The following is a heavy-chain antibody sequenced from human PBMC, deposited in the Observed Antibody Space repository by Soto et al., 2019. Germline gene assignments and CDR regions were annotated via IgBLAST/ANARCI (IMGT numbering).Heavy chain of an antibody. D-gene: IGHD3-22*01. J-gene: IGHJ5*02. V-gene: IGHV4-59*12. Sequence: PSETLSLTCTVSGGSISSYYWSWIRQPPGKGLEWIGYIYYSGSTNYNPSLKSRVTISVDRSKNQFSLKLSSVTAADTAVYYCARDMYYYDSSGYYGSNWFDPWGQGTLVTVSS. CDR3: ARDMYYYDSSGYYGSNWFDP. CDR2: IYYSGST. CDR1: GGSISSYY.